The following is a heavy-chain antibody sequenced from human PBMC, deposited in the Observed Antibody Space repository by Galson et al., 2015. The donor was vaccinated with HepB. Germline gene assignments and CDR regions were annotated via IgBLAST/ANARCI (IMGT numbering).Heavy chain of an antibody. CDR3: ARDRYCSRGNCYLLDP. J-gene: IGHJ5*02. D-gene: IGHD2-15*01. Sequence: SLRLSCAASGFTFSSYAVHWVRQAPGKGLEWVALISYDGSNKNYADSVKGRFTISRDNSKNTLYLQMNSLRAEDTAVYYCARDRYCSRGNCYLLDPWGQGTLVTVSS. CDR2: ISYDGSNK. V-gene: IGHV3-30-3*01. CDR1: GFTFSSYA.